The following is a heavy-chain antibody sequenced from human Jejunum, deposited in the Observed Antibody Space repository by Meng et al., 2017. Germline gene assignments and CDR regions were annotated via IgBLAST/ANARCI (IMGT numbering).Heavy chain of an antibody. Sequence: VQLAGSGPGLVQPSESLSLTCGVSGDSRTSGNYFWSWIRQPAGRGLEWVGRIHTSGSTNYNPSLMNRVTISLDTSRNQFSLKMYSVTAADTAVFYCARELQKSAYNQYYFDNWGQGTLVTVSS. V-gene: IGHV4-61*02. CDR1: GDSRTSGNYF. J-gene: IGHJ4*02. CDR2: IHTSGST. CDR3: ARELQKSAYNQYYFDN. D-gene: IGHD5-24*01.